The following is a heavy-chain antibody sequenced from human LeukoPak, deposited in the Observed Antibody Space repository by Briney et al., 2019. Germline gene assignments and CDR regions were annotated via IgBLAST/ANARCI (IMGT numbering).Heavy chain of an antibody. Sequence: PGGSLRLSCAASGFTVSSNYMSWVRQAPGKGLEWVSVIYSGGSTYYADSVKGRFTISRDNSKNTLYLQMNSLRAEDTAVYYCASPTPREQWLVFGVPGNWGQGTLVTVSS. CDR1: GFTVSSNY. CDR3: ASPTPREQWLVFGVPGN. CDR2: IYSGGST. J-gene: IGHJ4*02. D-gene: IGHD6-19*01. V-gene: IGHV3-66*01.